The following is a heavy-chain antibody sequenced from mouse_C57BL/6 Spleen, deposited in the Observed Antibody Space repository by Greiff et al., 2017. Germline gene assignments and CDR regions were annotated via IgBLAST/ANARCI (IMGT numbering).Heavy chain of an antibody. D-gene: IGHD1-3*01. J-gene: IGHJ4*01. CDR2: IYPGDGDT. V-gene: IGHV1-82*01. CDR1: GYAFSSSW. CDR3: AREDSSTPYAMDY. Sequence: QVQLQQSGPELVKPGASVKISCKASGYAFSSSWMNWVKQRPGKGLEWIGRIYPGDGDTNDNGKFKGKATLTADKSSSTAYMQLSSLTSEDSAVYFCAREDSSTPYAMDYWGQGTSVTVSS.